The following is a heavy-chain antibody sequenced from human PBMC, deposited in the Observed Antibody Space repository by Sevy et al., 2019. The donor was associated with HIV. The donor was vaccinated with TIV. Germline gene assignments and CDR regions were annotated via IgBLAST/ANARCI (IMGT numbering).Heavy chain of an antibody. CDR2: ISGSGGST. V-gene: IGHV3-23*01. Sequence: GVSLRLSCAASGFTFSSYAMSWVRQAPGKGLEWVSAISGSGGSTYYADSVKGRFTISRDNSKNTLYLQMNSLRAEDTAVYYCAKDHPSSSWPSPFDYWGQGTLVTVSS. J-gene: IGHJ4*02. CDR3: AKDHPSSSWPSPFDY. D-gene: IGHD6-13*01. CDR1: GFTFSSYA.